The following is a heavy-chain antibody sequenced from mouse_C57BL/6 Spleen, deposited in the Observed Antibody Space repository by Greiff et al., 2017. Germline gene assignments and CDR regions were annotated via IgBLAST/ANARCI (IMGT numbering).Heavy chain of an antibody. CDR1: GYTFTSYW. J-gene: IGHJ4*01. V-gene: IGHV1-52*01. D-gene: IGHD2-4*01. CDR2: IDPSDSET. CDR3: ARVPPYDYDSAMDY. Sequence: QVQLQQPGAELVRPGSSVKLSCKASGYTFTSYWMHWVKQRPIQGLEWIGNIDPSDSETHYNQKFKDKATLTVDKSSSTAYMQLSSLTSEDSAVYYCARVPPYDYDSAMDYWGQGTSVTVSS.